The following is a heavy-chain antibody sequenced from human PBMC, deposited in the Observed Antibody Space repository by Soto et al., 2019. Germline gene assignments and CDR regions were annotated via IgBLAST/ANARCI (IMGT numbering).Heavy chain of an antibody. Sequence: LSLTCTVSGGSMRNVYWSWIRQPPGKRLEWTGFIFHSGNAKYNPSLKSRVTISIDTSKSQFSLSLDSVTAADTAVYFCARAHAPTLPFDYWGLGTLVTVSS. D-gene: IGHD2-15*01. V-gene: IGHV4-59*01. CDR3: ARAHAPTLPFDY. J-gene: IGHJ4*01. CDR1: GGSMRNVY. CDR2: IFHSGNA.